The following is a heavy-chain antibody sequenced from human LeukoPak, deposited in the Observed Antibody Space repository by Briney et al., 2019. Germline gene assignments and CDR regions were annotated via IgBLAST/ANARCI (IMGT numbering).Heavy chain of an antibody. CDR2: IYYSGST. CDR1: GGSISSSAYY. J-gene: IGHJ6*03. D-gene: IGHD2-2*01. Sequence: SETLSLTCTVSGGSISSSAYYWGWIRQPPGKGLEWIGSIYYSGSTYYNPSLKSRVTISVDTSKNQFSLKLSSVTAADTAVYYCARSLYCSSTSCYSYYYYMDVWGKGTTVTVSS. CDR3: ARSLYCSSTSCYSYYYYMDV. V-gene: IGHV4-39*07.